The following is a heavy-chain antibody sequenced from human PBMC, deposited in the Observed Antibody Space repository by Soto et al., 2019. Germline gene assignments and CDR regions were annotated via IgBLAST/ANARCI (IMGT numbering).Heavy chain of an antibody. D-gene: IGHD3-10*01. Sequence: QITLKESGPPLVKPTQTLTLTCTFSGFSLSTSGVAVGWIRQPPGKALEWLALIYWDDDRRYSSFLKSRLTITKHPSKNQVVLTMANMDPVVTATYYCTHMRSYYGSGRHAFDIWGQGTMVTVSS. J-gene: IGHJ3*02. CDR1: GFSLSTSGVA. V-gene: IGHV2-5*02. CDR3: THMRSYYGSGRHAFDI. CDR2: IYWDDDR.